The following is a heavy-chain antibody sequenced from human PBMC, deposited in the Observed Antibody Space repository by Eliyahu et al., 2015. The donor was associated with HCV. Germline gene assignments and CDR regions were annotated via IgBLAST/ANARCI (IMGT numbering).Heavy chain of an antibody. V-gene: IGHV1-8*01. CDR3: ARGRRDGYGFDY. CDR2: MNPVSGNT. D-gene: IGHD5-24*01. Sequence: QVQLVQSGAEVTEPGASVRVSCKASGYSFXINDIHWVRQATGQGPEWLGWMNPVSGNTGYAQKFQGRVALTRDFSISTAYLDLSSLTSDDTAIYYCARGRRDGYGFDYWGQGTLVIVSS. CDR1: GYSFXIND. J-gene: IGHJ4*02.